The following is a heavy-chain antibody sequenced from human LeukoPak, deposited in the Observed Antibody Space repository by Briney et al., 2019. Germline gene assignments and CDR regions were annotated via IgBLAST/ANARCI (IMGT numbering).Heavy chain of an antibody. CDR1: GFTFDDYA. CDR2: ISWNSGSI. CDR3: AKDGDGGSSSWYFDY. Sequence: PGRSLRLSCAASGFTFDDYAMHWVRQAPGKGLEWVSGISWNSGSIGYADSVKGRFTISRDNAKNSLYLQMNSLRAEDTALYYCAKDGDGGSSSWYFDYWGQGTLATVSS. D-gene: IGHD6-13*01. V-gene: IGHV3-9*01. J-gene: IGHJ4*02.